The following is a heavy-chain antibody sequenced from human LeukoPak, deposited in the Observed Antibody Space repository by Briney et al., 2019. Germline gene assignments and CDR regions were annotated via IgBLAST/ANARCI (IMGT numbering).Heavy chain of an antibody. Sequence: QPGGSLRLSCAASGFTFSDYAMSWVRQAPGKGLEWVSVISDGVGTTYYAVSVRGRFTISRDNSKNRLYLQMNSLRGEDTAVYYCAKAFQRGVLTTSQDWGQGTQVTVSS. CDR3: AKAFQRGVLTTSQD. V-gene: IGHV3-23*01. CDR2: ISDGVGTT. CDR1: GFTFSDYA. D-gene: IGHD3-10*01. J-gene: IGHJ4*02.